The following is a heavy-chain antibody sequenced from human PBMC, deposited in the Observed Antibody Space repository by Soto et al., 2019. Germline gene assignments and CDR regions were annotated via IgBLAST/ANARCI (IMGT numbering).Heavy chain of an antibody. CDR2: IYYSGST. J-gene: IGHJ4*02. D-gene: IGHD1-26*01. Sequence: QVQLQESGPGLVKPSQTLSLTCTVSGGSISSGGYYWSWIRQHPGKGLEWLGYIYYSGSTYYNPSLKSRVTISVDTSKNQSSLKLSSVTAADTAVYYCAIGSRELLDFDYWGQGTLVTVSS. CDR3: AIGSRELLDFDY. CDR1: GGSISSGGYY. V-gene: IGHV4-31*03.